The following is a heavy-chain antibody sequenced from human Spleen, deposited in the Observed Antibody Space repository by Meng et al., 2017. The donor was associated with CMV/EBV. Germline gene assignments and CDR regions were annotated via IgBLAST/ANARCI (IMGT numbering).Heavy chain of an antibody. J-gene: IGHJ4*02. CDR1: SSGDYY. CDR3: AREELYCDSTTYAKGRVDY. Sequence: SSGDYYWSWIRQSPGKGLEWIGYIFYTGTTYYNPSLKSRVTISADTSENHFSLKVTSVTAADTAVYYCAREELYCDSTTYAKGRVDYWGQGTLVTVSS. D-gene: IGHD2/OR15-2a*01. CDR2: IFYTGTT. V-gene: IGHV4-61*08.